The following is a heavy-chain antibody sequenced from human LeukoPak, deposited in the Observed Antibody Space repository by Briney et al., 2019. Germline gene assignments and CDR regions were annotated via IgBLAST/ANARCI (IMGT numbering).Heavy chain of an antibody. D-gene: IGHD1-26*01. J-gene: IGHJ3*02. CDR1: GFTFSSYG. V-gene: IGHV3-33*06. CDR2: IWYDGSNK. Sequence: PGGSLRLSCAASGFTFSSYGMHWVRQAPGKGLEWVAVIWYDGSNKYYADSVKGRFTISRDNSKNTLYLQMNSLRAEDTAVYYCAKGLAGRGAFDIWGQGTMVTVFS. CDR3: AKGLAGRGAFDI.